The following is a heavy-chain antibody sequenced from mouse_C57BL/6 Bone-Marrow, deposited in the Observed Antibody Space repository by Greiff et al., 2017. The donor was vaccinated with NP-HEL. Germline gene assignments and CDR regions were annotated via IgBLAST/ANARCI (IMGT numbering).Heavy chain of an antibody. J-gene: IGHJ1*03. D-gene: IGHD1-1*01. CDR1: GFSINSDCY. CDR3: ARDYYYGSYWYFDV. V-gene: IGHV3-3*01. CDR2: TFYSGIT. Sequence: EVKVVESGPSLVRPSQTLSLTCTVTGFSINSDCYWIWIRQFPGNKLEYIGYTFYSGITYYNPSLESRTYITRDTSKNQFSLKLSSVTTEDTATYYCARDYYYGSYWYFDVWGTGTTVTVSS.